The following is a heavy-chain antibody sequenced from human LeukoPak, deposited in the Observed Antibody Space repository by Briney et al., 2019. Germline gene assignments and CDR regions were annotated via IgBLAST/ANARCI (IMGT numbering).Heavy chain of an antibody. CDR1: GFTFSSYG. Sequence: GGSLRLSCAASGFTFSSYGMHWVRQAPGKGLEWVAFIRYDGSNKYNADSVKGRFTISRDNSKNTLYLQMNSLRAEDTAVYYCAPRTTLGIDYWGQGTLVTVSS. V-gene: IGHV3-30*02. CDR2: IRYDGSNK. J-gene: IGHJ4*02. D-gene: IGHD4-17*01. CDR3: APRTTLGIDY.